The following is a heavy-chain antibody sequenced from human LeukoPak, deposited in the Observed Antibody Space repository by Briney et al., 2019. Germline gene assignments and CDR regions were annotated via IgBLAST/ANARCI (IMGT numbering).Heavy chain of an antibody. D-gene: IGHD2-2*01. Sequence: ASVKVSCKASGYTFYSYGISWVRQAPGQGLEWMGWIGAYNGNTNYAQKLQGRVTMTTDTSTSTAYMELRSLRSDDTAVYYCARDLGYCSSTSCYNWFDPWGQGTLVTVSS. CDR3: ARDLGYCSSTSCYNWFDP. V-gene: IGHV1-18*01. J-gene: IGHJ5*02. CDR2: IGAYNGNT. CDR1: GYTFYSYG.